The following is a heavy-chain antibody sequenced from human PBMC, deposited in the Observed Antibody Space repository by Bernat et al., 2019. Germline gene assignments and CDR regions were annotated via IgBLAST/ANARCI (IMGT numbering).Heavy chain of an antibody. J-gene: IGHJ6*02. D-gene: IGHD2-8*01. Sequence: QVRLVESGGGVVQPGGSLRLSCAASGFTFRSYGIHWVRQAPGKGLEWVTFIRNDGSDKYYTDSVKGRFTISRDNSKNTVYQQMNSLRAEDSAVYYCAKERDTNPRTYTMDVWGQGTTVTVSS. CDR3: AKERDTNPRTYTMDV. CDR1: GFTFRSYG. V-gene: IGHV3-30*02. CDR2: IRNDGSDK.